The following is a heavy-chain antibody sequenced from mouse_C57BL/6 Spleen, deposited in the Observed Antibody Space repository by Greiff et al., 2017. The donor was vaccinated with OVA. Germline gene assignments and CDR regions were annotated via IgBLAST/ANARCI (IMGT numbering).Heavy chain of an antibody. Sequence: VQLQQSGAELVRPGASVKLSCTASGFNIKDYYMHWVKQRPEQGLEWIGRIDPEDGDTEYAPKFQGKATMTADTSSNTAYLQFSSLTSEDTAVYYCTGYYGNYVVDYWGQGTTLTVSS. CDR3: TGYYGNYVVDY. J-gene: IGHJ2*01. CDR2: IDPEDGDT. CDR1: GFNIKDYY. V-gene: IGHV14-1*01. D-gene: IGHD2-1*01.